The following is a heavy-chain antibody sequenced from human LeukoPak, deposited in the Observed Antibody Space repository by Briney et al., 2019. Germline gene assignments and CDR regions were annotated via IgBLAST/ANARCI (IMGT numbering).Heavy chain of an antibody. CDR2: ISPTGSTT. D-gene: IGHD6-6*01. CDR1: GFSFSGHW. Sequence: GGSLRLSCTASGFSFSGHWMHWARQLPGKGLVWVSRISPTGSTTSYADSVKGRFTVSRDNAKNTLYLQVNNLRAEDTAVYYCARGPNSNWSGFDFWGQGTLLTVSS. V-gene: IGHV3-74*01. CDR3: ARGPNSNWSGFDF. J-gene: IGHJ4*02.